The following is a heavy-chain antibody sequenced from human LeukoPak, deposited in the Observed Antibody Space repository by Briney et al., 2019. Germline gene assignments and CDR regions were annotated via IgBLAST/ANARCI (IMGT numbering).Heavy chain of an antibody. CDR1: GCTFTSYD. Sequence: ASEKVSCKASGCTFTSYDINWVRQATGQGLEWMGWMNPNSGDTGYAQKFQGRVTMTRNTSISTAYMELSSLRSEDTAVYYCARGYKPGYSRGWSIFDFWGQGALVTVSS. CDR2: MNPNSGDT. D-gene: IGHD6-19*01. J-gene: IGHJ4*02. CDR3: ARGYKPGYSRGWSIFDF. V-gene: IGHV1-8*01.